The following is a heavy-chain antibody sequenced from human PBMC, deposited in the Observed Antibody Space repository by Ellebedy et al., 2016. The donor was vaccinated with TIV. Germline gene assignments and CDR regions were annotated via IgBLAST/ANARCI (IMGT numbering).Heavy chain of an antibody. CDR3: ARDTYYYDSGAFTDNFDS. J-gene: IGHJ3*01. D-gene: IGHD3-22*01. CDR1: GGSITTHY. Sequence: MPSETLSLTCTVSGGSITTHYWSWIRQPPGKGLEWIGHMHYSRDTNYNPSLESRVTLSLDTSKNHFSLKLSSVTAADTAVYYCARDTYYYDSGAFTDNFDSWGQGTMVTVSS. CDR2: MHYSRDT. V-gene: IGHV4-59*11.